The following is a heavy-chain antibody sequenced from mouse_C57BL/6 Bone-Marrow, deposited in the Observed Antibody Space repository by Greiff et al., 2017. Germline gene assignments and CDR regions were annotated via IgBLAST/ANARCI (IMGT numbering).Heavy chain of an antibody. V-gene: IGHV2-6-1*01. CDR1: GFSLTSYG. J-gene: IGHJ4*01. CDR2: IWSDGST. CDR3: ARHYYGSSFYAMDY. D-gene: IGHD1-1*01. Sequence: QVQLKESGPGLVAPSPSLSITCTVSGFSLTSYGVHWVRQPPGKGLEWLVVIWSDGSTTYNSALKSRLSISKDNSKSQVCLKMNSLQTDDTAMYYCARHYYGSSFYAMDYWGQGTSVTVSS.